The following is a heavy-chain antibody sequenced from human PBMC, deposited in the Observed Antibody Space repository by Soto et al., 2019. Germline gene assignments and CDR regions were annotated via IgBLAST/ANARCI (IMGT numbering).Heavy chain of an antibody. J-gene: IGHJ5*02. CDR3: AIGLDVGLYGYGHLNWFDP. CDR1: GGSISSYY. D-gene: IGHD5-18*01. Sequence: PSETLCLTCTVSGGSISSYYWSWIRQPPGKGLEWIGYIYYSGSTNYNPSLKSRVTISVDTSKNQFSLKLSSVTAADTAVYYCAIGLDVGLYGYGHLNWFDPGGPGTLVSVSS. V-gene: IGHV4-59*01. CDR2: IYYSGST.